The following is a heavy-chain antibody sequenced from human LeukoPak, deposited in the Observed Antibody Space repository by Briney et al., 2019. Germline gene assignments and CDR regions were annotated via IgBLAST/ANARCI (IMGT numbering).Heavy chain of an antibody. V-gene: IGHV4-39*07. Sequence: SETLSLTCTVSGGSISSSSYYWGWIRQPPGKGLEWIGSIYYSGSTYYNPSLKSRVTISVDTSKNQFSLKLSSVTAADTAVYYCASELRAYSSSWYLYYYMDVWGKGTTVTVSS. CDR2: IYYSGST. D-gene: IGHD6-13*01. J-gene: IGHJ6*03. CDR3: ASELRAYSSSWYLYYYMDV. CDR1: GGSISSSSYY.